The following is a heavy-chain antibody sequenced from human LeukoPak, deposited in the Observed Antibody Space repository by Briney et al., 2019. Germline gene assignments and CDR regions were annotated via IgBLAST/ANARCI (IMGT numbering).Heavy chain of an antibody. J-gene: IGHJ2*01. CDR3: AKDVGQWLVLWYFDL. D-gene: IGHD6-19*01. Sequence: PGGSLRLSCAASGFTSSSYAMSWVGQVPGQGREWVSGIGISGGNTHYADSAKGRFIISRDNSKNTLYLQINSPRADDTAVYYCAKDVGQWLVLWYFDLWGRGTLVTVSS. CDR1: GFTSSSYA. CDR2: IGISGGNT. V-gene: IGHV3-23*01.